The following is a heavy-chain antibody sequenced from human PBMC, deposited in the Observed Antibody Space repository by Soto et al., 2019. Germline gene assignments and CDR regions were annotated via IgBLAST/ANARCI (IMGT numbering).Heavy chain of an antibody. CDR3: ARGTTAMANYYYYGMDV. CDR2: IYPGDSDT. Sequence: AGESLKISCKGSGYSFTSYWIGWVRQMPGKGMEWMGIIYPGDSDTRYSPSFQGQVTISADKSISTAYLQWSSLKASDTAMYYCARGTTAMANYYYYGMDVWGQGTTVTVSS. CDR1: GYSFTSYW. V-gene: IGHV5-51*01. J-gene: IGHJ6*02. D-gene: IGHD5-18*01.